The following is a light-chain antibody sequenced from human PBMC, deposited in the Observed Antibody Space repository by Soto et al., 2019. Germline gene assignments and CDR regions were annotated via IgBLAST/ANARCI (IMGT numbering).Light chain of an antibody. V-gene: IGKV1-33*01. Sequence: IQMTQSPPSLSASVGDIVTITCQASHDIGNSLNWYQDKPGQAPKLVIYDAYNLETGVPSTFSGGGYGTHFTFTISSLRPEDIGTYYCQKSDHLPLFGPGTKVDIK. CDR2: DAY. J-gene: IGKJ3*01. CDR3: QKSDHLPL. CDR1: HDIGNS.